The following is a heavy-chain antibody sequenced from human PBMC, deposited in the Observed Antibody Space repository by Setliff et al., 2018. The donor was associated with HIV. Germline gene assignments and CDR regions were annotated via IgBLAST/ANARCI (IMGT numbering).Heavy chain of an antibody. Sequence: SVKVSCKASGGTFRNNAIHWVRQAPGQGLEWMGGIIPIFGTTNYAQKFQGRVTITADESTSTVYMELSSLRSEDTAVYYCARALGISSDSNRFDYWGQGTLVTGSS. CDR1: GGTFRNNA. V-gene: IGHV1-69*13. J-gene: IGHJ4*02. CDR3: ARALGISSDSNRFDY. CDR2: IIPIFGTT. D-gene: IGHD3-22*01.